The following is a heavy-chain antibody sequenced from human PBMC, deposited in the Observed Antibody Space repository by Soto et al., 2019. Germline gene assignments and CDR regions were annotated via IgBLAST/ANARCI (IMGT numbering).Heavy chain of an antibody. CDR1: GFHFRSYG. CDR3: AKDPRLQLGF. CDR2: LSGSGGST. D-gene: IGHD1-1*01. J-gene: IGHJ4*02. V-gene: IGHV3-23*01. Sequence: GGSLRLSCAASGFHFRSYGMSWVRQAPGKGLEWVSGLSGSGGSTYYADSVKGRFTISRDISNNTLYLQMNSLRAEDTAIYFCAKDPRLQLGFWGQGTLVTVSS.